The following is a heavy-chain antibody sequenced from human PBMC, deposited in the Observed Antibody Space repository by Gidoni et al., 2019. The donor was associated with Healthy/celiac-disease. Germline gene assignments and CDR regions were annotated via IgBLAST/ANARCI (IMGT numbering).Heavy chain of an antibody. Sequence: EVQLVESGGGLVQPGGSLRLSCAASGFTFSYFWMNWVRQAPGKGLKWVANIKEDGSEKYYVDSVKGRFTISRDNANNSLYLQMNSLRAEDTAVYYCARSLRPDYWGQGTVVTVSS. V-gene: IGHV3-7*03. CDR3: ARSLRPDY. CDR1: GFTFSYFW. CDR2: IKEDGSEK. D-gene: IGHD3-16*01. J-gene: IGHJ4*02.